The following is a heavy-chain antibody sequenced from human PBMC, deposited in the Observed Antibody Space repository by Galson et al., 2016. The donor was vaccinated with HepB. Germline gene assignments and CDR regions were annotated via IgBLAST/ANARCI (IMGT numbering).Heavy chain of an antibody. Sequence: SLRLSCATSGFTFITYAMSWVRQAPGKGLEWVALITRAGDETYYGDSVKGRFTISRDNSKSTVYLQMDSLRAEDSAVCYCASFLEKVRPMDYWGRGTLVSVSS. V-gene: IGHV3-23*01. CDR1: GFTFITYA. J-gene: IGHJ4*02. CDR3: ASFLEKVRPMDY. D-gene: IGHD2-2*01. CDR2: ITRAGDET.